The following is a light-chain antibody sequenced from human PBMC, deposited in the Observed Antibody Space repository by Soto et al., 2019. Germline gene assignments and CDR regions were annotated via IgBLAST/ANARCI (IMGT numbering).Light chain of an antibody. CDR2: GAS. Sequence: ETVLTQSPGTLSLSPGERGTLSCRASQTINSAHLAWYQQKPGQAPRLLIFGASTRATGIPDRFSGSGSGTDFTLTISRLEPEDAAVYYCQHYGGSPLTFGGGTKVEI. CDR1: QTINSAH. CDR3: QHYGGSPLT. V-gene: IGKV3-20*01. J-gene: IGKJ4*01.